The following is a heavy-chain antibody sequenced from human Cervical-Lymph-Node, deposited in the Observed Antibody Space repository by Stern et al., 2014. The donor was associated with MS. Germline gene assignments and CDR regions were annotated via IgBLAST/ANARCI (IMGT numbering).Heavy chain of an antibody. CDR2: ISDTWTT. D-gene: IGHD2-21*02. CDR1: GGAVTAYY. Sequence: QLQESGPGLWKPSETLSLTCTVSGGAVTAYYWTWLRQRPGKALEWIGYISDTWTTNYNPSLHSRVTITLDTSQNQVSLRLRSVTAADTAVYYCARDPSTTASDWFFDLWGRGSLATVSS. CDR3: ARDPSTTASDWFFDL. V-gene: IGHV4-59*02. J-gene: IGHJ2*01.